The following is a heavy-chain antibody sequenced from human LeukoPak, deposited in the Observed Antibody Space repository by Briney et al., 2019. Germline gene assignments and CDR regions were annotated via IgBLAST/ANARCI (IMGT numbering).Heavy chain of an antibody. CDR3: AKGTGYYDSSGPDPFYFDY. J-gene: IGHJ4*02. CDR2: ISGSGGST. Sequence: GGSLRLSCAASGFTFSSYAMSWVRQAPGKGLEWVSAISGSGGSTYYADSVKGRFTISRDNSKSTLYLQMNSLRAEDTAVYYCAKGTGYYDSSGPDPFYFDYWGQGTLVTVSS. D-gene: IGHD3-22*01. CDR1: GFTFSSYA. V-gene: IGHV3-23*01.